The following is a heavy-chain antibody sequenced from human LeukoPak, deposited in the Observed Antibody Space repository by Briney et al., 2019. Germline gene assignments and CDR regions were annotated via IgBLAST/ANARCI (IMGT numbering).Heavy chain of an antibody. CDR3: ARVRSTLFQQFDY. J-gene: IGHJ4*02. D-gene: IGHD1/OR15-1a*01. V-gene: IGHV4-39*07. Sequence: SETLSLTCTVSGGSISNTNYYWGWIRQPPGKGLEWIGQIYHSGSTNYNPSLKSRVTISVDKSNNQFSLKLSSVTAADTAVYYCARVRSTLFQQFDYWGQGTLVTVSS. CDR1: GGSISNTNYY. CDR2: IYHSGST.